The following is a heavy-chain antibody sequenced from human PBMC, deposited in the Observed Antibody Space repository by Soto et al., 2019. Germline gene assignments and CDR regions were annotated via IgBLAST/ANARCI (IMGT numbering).Heavy chain of an antibody. D-gene: IGHD1-1*01. CDR2: ISAYNGNT. Sequence: GASVKVSCKASGYTFTSYCICWARQAPGQGLEWMGWISAYNGNTNYAQKLQGRVTMTTDTSTSTAYMELRSLRSDDTAVYYCARVEGGDFDYWGQGTLVTVSS. J-gene: IGHJ4*02. CDR3: ARVEGGDFDY. CDR1: GYTFTSYC. V-gene: IGHV1-18*01.